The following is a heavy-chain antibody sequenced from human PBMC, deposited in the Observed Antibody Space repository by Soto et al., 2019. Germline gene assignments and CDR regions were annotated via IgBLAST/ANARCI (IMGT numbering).Heavy chain of an antibody. CDR3: ARHHSGGWYSKTYYYGMDV. J-gene: IGHJ6*02. CDR2: IYPGDSDT. V-gene: IGHV5-51*01. D-gene: IGHD6-19*01. CDR1: GYSFTSYW. Sequence: GESLKISCKGSGYSFTSYWIGWVRQMPGKGLEWMGIIYPGDSDTRYSPSFQGQVTISADKSISTAYLQWSSLKASDTAMYYCARHHSGGWYSKTYYYGMDVWGQGTTVTVSS.